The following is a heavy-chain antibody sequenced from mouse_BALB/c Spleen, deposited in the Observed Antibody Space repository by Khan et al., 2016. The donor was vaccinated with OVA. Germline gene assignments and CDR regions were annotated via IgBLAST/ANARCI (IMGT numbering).Heavy chain of an antibody. CDR1: GYSITSDYA. CDR3: AMGRTY. D-gene: IGHD4-1*01. J-gene: IGHJ3*01. CDR2: ISYSGRT. Sequence: EVQLQESGPGLVKPSQSLSLTCTVTGYSITSDYAWNWIRQFPGNKLEWMGYISYSGRTSYNPSLKSRISVTRETSKNQFFLQLNSVTTEDTATXYCAMGRTYWGQGTLVTVSA. V-gene: IGHV3-2*02.